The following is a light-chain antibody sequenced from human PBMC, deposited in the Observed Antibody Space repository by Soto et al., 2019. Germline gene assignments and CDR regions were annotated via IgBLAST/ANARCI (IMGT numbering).Light chain of an antibody. CDR3: CSYAGSYTFE. V-gene: IGLV2-11*01. J-gene: IGLJ3*02. CDR1: SSDVGGYNC. CDR2: DVS. Sequence: QSALTQPRSVSGSPGQSVTISCTGTSSDVGGYNCVSWYQQHPGKAPKLMIYDVSKRPSGVPDRFSGSKSGNTASLTISGLQAEDEADYYCCSYAGSYTFEFGGGTKLTVL.